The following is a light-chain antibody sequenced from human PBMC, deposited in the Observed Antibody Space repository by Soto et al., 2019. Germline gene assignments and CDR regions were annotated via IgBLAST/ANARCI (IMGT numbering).Light chain of an antibody. Sequence: AIRMTQSPSSLSASTGDRVTITCRASQGISNYLVWYQQKPGKTPKVVIHAASTLQSGVSSRFSGSGSGTDFTLTISSLQSEDFATYYCQQYSSYPWTFGQGTKVEV. CDR3: QQYSSYPWT. CDR2: AAS. V-gene: IGKV1-8*01. CDR1: QGISNY. J-gene: IGKJ1*01.